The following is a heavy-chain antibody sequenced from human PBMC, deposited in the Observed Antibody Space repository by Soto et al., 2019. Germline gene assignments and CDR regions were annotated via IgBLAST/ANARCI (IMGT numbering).Heavy chain of an antibody. V-gene: IGHV1-18*01. CDR1: GYTFTSYG. Sequence: QVQLVQSGAEVKKPGASVKVSCKASGYTFTSYGISWVRQAPGQGLEWMGWISAYNGNTNYAQKLQGRVTMTTDTXPXTAYMELRSLRSDDTAVYYCARVSLWFGEFNGWFDPWGQGTLVTVSS. J-gene: IGHJ5*02. CDR3: ARVSLWFGEFNGWFDP. D-gene: IGHD3-10*01. CDR2: ISAYNGNT.